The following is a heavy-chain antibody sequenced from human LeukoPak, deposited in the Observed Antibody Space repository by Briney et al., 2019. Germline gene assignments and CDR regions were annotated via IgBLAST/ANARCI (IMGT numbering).Heavy chain of an antibody. CDR2: IYHSGST. CDR1: GGSISSGGYS. CDR3: ARVNTYYYDSSGSHDAFDI. Sequence: SETLSLICAVSGGSISSGGYSWSWIRQPPGKGLEWIGYIYHSGSTYYNPSLKSRVTISVDRSKNQFSLKLSSVTAADTDVYYCARVNTYYYDSSGSHDAFDIWGQGTMVTVSS. V-gene: IGHV4-30-2*01. D-gene: IGHD3-22*01. J-gene: IGHJ3*02.